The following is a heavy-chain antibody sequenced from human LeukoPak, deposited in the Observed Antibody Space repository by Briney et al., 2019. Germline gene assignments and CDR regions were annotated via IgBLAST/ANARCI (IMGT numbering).Heavy chain of an antibody. V-gene: IGHV1-3*01. CDR3: ERDRGEGDCGGGRCYGLAH. J-gene: IGHJ5*02. CDR2: IYPGNGNT. CDR1: GYIFSDYV. D-gene: IGHD2-15*01. Sequence: GASVKVSCKTSGYIFSDYVIHWVRQAPGQRLDWMGWIYPGNGNTKYSQKVQGRVTITRDTSANTVYMELSSLNSEDTAVYSCERDRGEGDCGGGRCYGLAHWGQGTLVTVSS.